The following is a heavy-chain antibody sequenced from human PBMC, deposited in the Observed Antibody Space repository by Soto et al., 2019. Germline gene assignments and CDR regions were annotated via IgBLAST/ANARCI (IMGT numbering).Heavy chain of an antibody. CDR3: AMQVYTVVTPIDF. CDR1: GFTFSAYS. J-gene: IGHJ4*02. Sequence: EVQLLESGGGLVQPGGSLRLSCAASGFTFSAYSMNWVRQAPGKGLEWLSYISGDRAYIYYADSVRGRFTISRDNAENSLYLQMDNLRDEDTAVYYCAMQVYTVVTPIDFWGQGTLVTVSS. V-gene: IGHV3-48*02. D-gene: IGHD2-21*02. CDR2: ISGDRAYI.